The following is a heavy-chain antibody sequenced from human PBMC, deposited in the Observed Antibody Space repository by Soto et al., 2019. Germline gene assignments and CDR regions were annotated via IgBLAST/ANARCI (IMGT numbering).Heavy chain of an antibody. V-gene: IGHV4-38-2*01. CDR2: IYHAGSV. J-gene: IGHJ6*02. D-gene: IGHD3-9*01. CDR3: ASTFDNYGMDI. CDR1: GYSIASGHY. Sequence: SLTLSLPCSVCGYSIASGHYWAWLWQSTGKGLARLGRIYHAGSVYYYPSLMSRVAVSLDTSKNHFSLYQTSVTATVTAAHYFASTFDNYGMDIWGQGTTVTVSS.